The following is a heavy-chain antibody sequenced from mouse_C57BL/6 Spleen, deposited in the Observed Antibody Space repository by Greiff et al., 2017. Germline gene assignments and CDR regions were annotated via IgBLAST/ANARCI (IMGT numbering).Heavy chain of an antibody. CDR1: CYTFPSYW. D-gene: IGHD1-1*01. CDR3: TRCGYYGSGGYFDV. J-gene: IGHJ1*03. CDR2: MYPGNSDT. Sequence: VQLQQSGTVLARPGASVTMSCKTSCYTFPSYWMHWVNQRPGPCLEWIGAMYPGNSDTSYNQKLKGKAQLTAVTSDRTAYMELSSLTNEDSAVYYCTRCGYYGSGGYFDVWGTGTTVTVSS. V-gene: IGHV1-5*01.